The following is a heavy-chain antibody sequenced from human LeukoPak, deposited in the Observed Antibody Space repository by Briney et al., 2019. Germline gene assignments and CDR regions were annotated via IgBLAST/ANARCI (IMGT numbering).Heavy chain of an antibody. J-gene: IGHJ4*02. D-gene: IGHD4-17*01. CDR1: GFTFSAYW. CDR2: IKQDGSEK. V-gene: IGHV3-7*01. Sequence: GESLRLSCAASGFTFSAYWMTWVRQAPGKGLEWVANIKQDGSEKYYVDSVKGRFTISRDNAKNSLYLQMNSLRAEDTAVYYCARDHYGDHFDYWGQGTLVTVSS. CDR3: ARDHYGDHFDY.